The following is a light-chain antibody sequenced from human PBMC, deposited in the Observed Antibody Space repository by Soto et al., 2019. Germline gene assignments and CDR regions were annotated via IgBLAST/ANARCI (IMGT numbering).Light chain of an antibody. J-gene: IGLJ1*01. V-gene: IGLV2-23*01. CDR2: EGN. CDR3: CSYAGSGTFYV. Sequence: QSVLTQPASVSGSPGQSITISCSDVGSFLLVSWYQQRPGKAPQLIIYEGNKRPSGISNRFSGFKSGNTASLTVSGLQAEDGADYYCCSYAGSGTFYVFGSGTRVTVL. CDR1: DVGSFLL.